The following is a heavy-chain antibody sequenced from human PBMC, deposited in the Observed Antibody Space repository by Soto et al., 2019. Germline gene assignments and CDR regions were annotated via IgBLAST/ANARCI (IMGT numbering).Heavy chain of an antibody. V-gene: IGHV3-48*04. CDR2: ISRGSGTI. CDR1: GFTFSFYT. J-gene: IGHJ4*02. D-gene: IGHD3-10*01. CDR3: VREGGDLRGRGVFDY. Sequence: VESGGGLVQPGGSLRLSCGASGFTFSFYTMNWVRQVPGKGLEWLAYISRGSGTIFYADSVKGRFTISRDNGNNSLHLQMNSLTAQDTAVYYCVREGGDLRGRGVFDYWGQGTRVTVSS.